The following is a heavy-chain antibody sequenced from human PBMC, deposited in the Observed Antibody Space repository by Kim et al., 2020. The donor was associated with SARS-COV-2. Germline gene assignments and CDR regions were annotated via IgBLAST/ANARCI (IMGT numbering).Heavy chain of an antibody. CDR2: IRSNAYGGTT. CDR1: GFTFGDYA. D-gene: IGHD6-13*01. Sequence: GGSLRLSCTASGFTFGDYAMSWVRQAPGKGLEWVGFIRSNAYGGTTEYVASVKGRFTISKDDSKSIAYLQMNSLKTEDTAVYYCTSYKGGGSSWYENEEWGQGTLVTVSS. V-gene: IGHV3-49*04. CDR3: TSYKGGGSSWYENEE. J-gene: IGHJ4*02.